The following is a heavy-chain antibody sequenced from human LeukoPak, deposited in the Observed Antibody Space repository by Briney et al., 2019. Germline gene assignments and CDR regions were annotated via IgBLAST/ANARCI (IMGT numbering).Heavy chain of an antibody. Sequence: GESLTLTCAASGFSFSSYWRHWVRQAPGKGLVWVSHINSDGSSTTYAASVKGRFTISRDNAKSTLYLQMNSLRAEDTAVYYCARDDPGIGIDDWGQGTLVTVSS. V-gene: IGHV3-74*01. J-gene: IGHJ4*02. CDR3: ARDDPGIGIDD. D-gene: IGHD1-26*01. CDR2: INSDGSST. CDR1: GFSFSSYW.